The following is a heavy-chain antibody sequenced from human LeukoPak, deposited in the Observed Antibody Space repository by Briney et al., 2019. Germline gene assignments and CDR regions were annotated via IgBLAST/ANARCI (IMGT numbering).Heavy chain of an antibody. CDR2: LKPNSGGT. CDR1: GYTFTGYY. V-gene: IGHV1-2*02. CDR3: ARSAYYDSSGYPDY. J-gene: IGHJ4*02. Sequence: ASVKVSCKASGYTFTGYYMHWVRQAPVQGLEWMGWLKPNSGGTNYEPDFQRRVTMTRDTSTRKAYMELRKLRSDDTAVYYCARSAYYDSSGYPDYWGQGTLVTVSS. D-gene: IGHD3-22*01.